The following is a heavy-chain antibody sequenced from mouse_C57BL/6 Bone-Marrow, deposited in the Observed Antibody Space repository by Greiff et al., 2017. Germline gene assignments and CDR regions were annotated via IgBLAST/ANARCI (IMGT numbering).Heavy chain of an antibody. CDR3: ASIYYYGSGGY. CDR1: GYTFTSYW. V-gene: IGHV1-64*01. D-gene: IGHD1-1*01. Sequence: QVQLQQPGAELVKPGASVKLSCKASGYTFTSYWMHWVKQRPGQGLEWIGMIHPNSGSTNYNEKFKSKATLTVDKSSSTAYMQLSSLTSEDSAVXYCASIYYYGSGGYWGQGTTLTVSS. J-gene: IGHJ2*01. CDR2: IHPNSGST.